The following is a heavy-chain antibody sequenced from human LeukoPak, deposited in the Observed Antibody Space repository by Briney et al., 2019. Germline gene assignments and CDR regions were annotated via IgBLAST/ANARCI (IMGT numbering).Heavy chain of an antibody. CDR3: AKNMDTWGIYDY. D-gene: IGHD3-16*01. V-gene: IGHV3-23*01. J-gene: IGHJ4*02. Sequence: QTRGSLRLSCAASGFTFSNYAMTWVRQAPGEGLEWVSLISGSRGKTYYADSVRGRFTISRDNSENTLYLQVSSLRAEDTAVYFCAKNMDTWGIYDYWGQGTLVTVSS. CDR2: ISGSRGKT. CDR1: GFTFSNYA.